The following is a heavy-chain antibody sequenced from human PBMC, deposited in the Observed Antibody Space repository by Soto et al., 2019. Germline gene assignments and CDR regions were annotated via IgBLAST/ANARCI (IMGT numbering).Heavy chain of an antibody. Sequence: GGALRLSCAASGVTFRSFTMNWVRQAPGKGLEWVSTISSNSAYIYYTDALRGRFTIARDNAKNSLHLQMNSLRDEDTAVYYCTSDASRDSSARGWFDPWGPGTLVTVSP. CDR1: GVTFRSFT. CDR2: ISSNSAYI. D-gene: IGHD6-13*01. CDR3: TSDASRDSSARGWFDP. J-gene: IGHJ5*02. V-gene: IGHV3-21*01.